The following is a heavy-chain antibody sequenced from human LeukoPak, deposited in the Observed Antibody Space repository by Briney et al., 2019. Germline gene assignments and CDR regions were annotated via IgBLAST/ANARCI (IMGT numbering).Heavy chain of an antibody. CDR2: INPNSGGT. J-gene: IGHJ4*02. CDR3: ARDSPLTGTPCVLGY. D-gene: IGHD1-20*01. CDR1: GYTFTSYY. V-gene: IGHV1-2*02. Sequence: ASVKVSCKASGYTFTSYYMHWVRQAPGQGLEWMGWINPNSGGTNYAQKFQGRVTMTRDTSISTAYMELRSLTSDDTAVYYCARDSPLTGTPCVLGYWGQGTLVTVSS.